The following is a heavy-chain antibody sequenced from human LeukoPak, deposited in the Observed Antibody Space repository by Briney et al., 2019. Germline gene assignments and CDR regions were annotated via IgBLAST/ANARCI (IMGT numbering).Heavy chain of an antibody. D-gene: IGHD5-24*01. CDR1: EHTFTTYD. CDR3: AGGLVGGYNPD. CDR2: IIPIFGTA. J-gene: IGHJ4*02. V-gene: IGHV1-69*13. Sequence: ASVKVSCKASEHTFTTYDINWVRQAPGQGLEWMGGIIPIFGTANYAQKFQGRVTITADESTSTAYMELSSLRSEDTAVYYCAGGLVGGYNPDWGQGTLVTVSS.